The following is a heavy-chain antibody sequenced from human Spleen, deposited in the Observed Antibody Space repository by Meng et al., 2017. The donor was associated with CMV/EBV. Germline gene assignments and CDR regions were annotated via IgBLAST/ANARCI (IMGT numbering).Heavy chain of an antibody. V-gene: IGHV1-18*01. Sequence: SGYTFDHSGISWVRQAPGQELEWMGWINTYNGNTNYAQKLQGRVTMTTDTSTTTAYMELRSLRSDDTAVYYCARNPKWNYFWFDPWGQGTLVTVSS. CDR3: ARNPKWNYFWFDP. CDR2: INTYNGNT. J-gene: IGHJ5*02. D-gene: IGHD1-7*01. CDR1: GYTFDHSG.